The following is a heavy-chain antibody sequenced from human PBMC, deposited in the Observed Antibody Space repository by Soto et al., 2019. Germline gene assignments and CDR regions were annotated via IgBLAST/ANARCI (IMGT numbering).Heavy chain of an antibody. CDR3: TTAAGVGGIDY. CDR2: IKSKTDGGTT. Sequence: GGSLRLSCAASGFTSSKAWMSWVRQAPGKGLEWVGRIKSKTDGGTTDYAAPVKGRFTISRDDSKNTLYLQINSLKTEATSVYYCTTAAGVGGIDYWGQGTLVTVSS. CDR1: GFTSSKAW. J-gene: IGHJ4*02. V-gene: IGHV3-15*01. D-gene: IGHD6-13*01.